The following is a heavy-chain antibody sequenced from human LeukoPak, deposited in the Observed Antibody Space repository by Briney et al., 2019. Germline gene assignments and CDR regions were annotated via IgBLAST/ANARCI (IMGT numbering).Heavy chain of an antibody. CDR2: TYYRSKWYN. J-gene: IGHJ6*03. V-gene: IGHV6-1*01. Sequence: SQTLSLTCAISGDSVSSNSAAWNWIRQSPSRGLEWLGRTYYRSKWYNDYAVSVKSRIPINPDTSKNQFSLQLNSVTPEDTAVYYCARGGAMVISLYYYYYMDVWGKGTTVTVSS. CDR1: GDSVSSNSAA. D-gene: IGHD3-16*01. CDR3: ARGGAMVISLYYYYYMDV.